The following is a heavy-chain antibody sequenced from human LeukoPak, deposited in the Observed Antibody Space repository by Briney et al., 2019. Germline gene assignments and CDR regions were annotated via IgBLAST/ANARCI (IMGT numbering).Heavy chain of an antibody. V-gene: IGHV5-51*01. CDR3: ARHPFLAAAAGYFFDY. Sequence: GASLKISCKGSGYRFTSYWIGWVRQMPGKGLEWMGIIYPGDSDTRYSPSFQGQVTISADKSISTAYLQWSSLKASDTAMYYCARHPFLAAAAGYFFDYWGQGTLVTVPS. CDR2: IYPGDSDT. CDR1: GYRFTSYW. D-gene: IGHD6-13*01. J-gene: IGHJ4*02.